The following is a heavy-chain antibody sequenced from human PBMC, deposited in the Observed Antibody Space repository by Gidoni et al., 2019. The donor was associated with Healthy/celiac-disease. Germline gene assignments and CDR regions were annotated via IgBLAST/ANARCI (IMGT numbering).Heavy chain of an antibody. Sequence: QVQLVQSGAEVKKPGSSVKVSCKASGGTFSSYAISWVRQAPGQGLEWMGRVIPILGRANYAQKFQGRVTITADKSTSTAYMELSSLRSEDTAVYYCAREGGSYSEYYYYMDVWGKGTTVTVSS. D-gene: IGHD1-26*01. V-gene: IGHV1-69*04. CDR2: VIPILGRA. CDR3: AREGGSYSEYYYYMDV. J-gene: IGHJ6*03. CDR1: GGTFSSYA.